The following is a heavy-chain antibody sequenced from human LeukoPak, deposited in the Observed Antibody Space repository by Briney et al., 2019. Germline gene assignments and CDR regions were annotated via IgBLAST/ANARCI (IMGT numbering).Heavy chain of an antibody. Sequence: PSETLSLTCAVYGGSFSGYYWSWIRQPPGKGLEWIGEINHSGSTNYNPSLKGRVTISVDTSKNQFSLKLSSVTAADTAVYYCSSDYYGMDVWGKGTTVTVSS. CDR2: INHSGST. D-gene: IGHD6-19*01. CDR1: GGSFSGYY. V-gene: IGHV4-34*01. J-gene: IGHJ6*04. CDR3: SSDYYGMDV.